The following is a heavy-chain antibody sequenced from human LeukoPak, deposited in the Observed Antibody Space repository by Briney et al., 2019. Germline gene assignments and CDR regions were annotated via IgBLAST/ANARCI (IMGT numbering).Heavy chain of an antibody. J-gene: IGHJ4*02. CDR1: GGSFSGYY. D-gene: IGHD3-22*01. CDR3: ARGPLVNSSGYYRHDY. Sequence: SETLSLTCAVYGGSFSGYYWSWIRQPPGKGLEWIGEINHSGSTNYDPSLKSRVTISVDTSKNQFSLKLSSVTAADTAVYYCARGPLVNSSGYYRHDYWGQGTLVTVSS. CDR2: INHSGST. V-gene: IGHV4-34*01.